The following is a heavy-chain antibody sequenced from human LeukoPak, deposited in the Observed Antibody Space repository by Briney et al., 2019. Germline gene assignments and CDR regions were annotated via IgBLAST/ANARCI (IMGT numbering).Heavy chain of an antibody. CDR3: ARGGWTGYNWKRGAFDI. V-gene: IGHV3-48*03. D-gene: IGHD1-20*01. J-gene: IGHJ3*02. CDR2: ISSSGSTI. CDR1: GFTFSSYE. Sequence: SGGSLRPSCAASGFTFSSYEMNWVRQAPGKGLEWVSYISSSGSTIYYADSVKGRFTISRDNAKNSLYLQMNSLRAEDTAVYYCARGGWTGYNWKRGAFDIWGQGTMVTVSS.